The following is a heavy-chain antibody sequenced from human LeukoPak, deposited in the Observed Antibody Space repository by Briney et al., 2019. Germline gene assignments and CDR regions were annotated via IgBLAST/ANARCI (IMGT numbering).Heavy chain of an antibody. V-gene: IGHV4-39*01. CDR3: MRHEEEDGYNAKPFDF. J-gene: IGHJ4*02. Sequence: SETLCLTCTVSGGSLSNSNSYWGWVRQPPGKGLEWIGTIYYSGNTYYTPSLKSRVTISVDTSKNQFSLRLTSVTAADTAVYFCMRHEEEDGYNAKPFDFWGQGILVTVSS. CDR1: GGSLSNSNSY. D-gene: IGHD5-24*01. CDR2: IYYSGNT.